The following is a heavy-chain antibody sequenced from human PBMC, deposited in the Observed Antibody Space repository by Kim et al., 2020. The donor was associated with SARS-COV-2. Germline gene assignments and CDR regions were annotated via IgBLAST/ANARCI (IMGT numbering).Heavy chain of an antibody. CDR3: ARRAGSGYYLTFDY. Sequence: SETLSLTCTVSGGSISSSSYYWGWIRQPPGKGLEWIGSIYYSGSTYYNPSLKSRVTISVDTSKNQFSLKLSSVTAADTAVYYCARRAGSGYYLTFDYWGQGTLVTVSS. CDR1: GGSISSSSYY. J-gene: IGHJ4*02. CDR2: IYYSGST. D-gene: IGHD3-22*01. V-gene: IGHV4-39*01.